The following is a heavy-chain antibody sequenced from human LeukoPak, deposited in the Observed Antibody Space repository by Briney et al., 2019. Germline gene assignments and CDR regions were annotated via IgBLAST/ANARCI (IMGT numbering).Heavy chain of an antibody. Sequence: GESLQISCKGSGYSFTSYWIGWVRPMPGKGLEWMGIIYPGDSDTIYSPSFQGQVTISADKSISTAYLQCSSLKASDTAMYYCARLPGYCSGGSCYFDYWGQGTLVTVSS. D-gene: IGHD2-15*01. CDR1: GYSFTSYW. V-gene: IGHV5-51*01. CDR3: ARLPGYCSGGSCYFDY. J-gene: IGHJ4*02. CDR2: IYPGDSDT.